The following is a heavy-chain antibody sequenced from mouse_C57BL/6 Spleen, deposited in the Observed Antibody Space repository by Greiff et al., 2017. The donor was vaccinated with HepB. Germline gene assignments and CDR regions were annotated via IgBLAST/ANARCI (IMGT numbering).Heavy chain of an antibody. CDR1: GYAFSSYW. CDR3: ARLHDYYGSRHWYFDV. D-gene: IGHD1-1*01. V-gene: IGHV1-80*01. Sequence: VQLQQSGAELVKPGASVKISCKASGYAFSSYWMNWVKQRPGKGLEWIGQIYPGDGDTNYNGKFKGKATLTADKSSSTAYMQLSSLTSEDSAVYFCARLHDYYGSRHWYFDVWGTGTTVTVSS. J-gene: IGHJ1*03. CDR2: IYPGDGDT.